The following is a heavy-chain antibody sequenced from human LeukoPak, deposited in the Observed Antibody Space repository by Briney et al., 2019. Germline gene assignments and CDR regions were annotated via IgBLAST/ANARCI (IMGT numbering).Heavy chain of an antibody. CDR2: IYPGDSDT. V-gene: IGHV5-51*01. CDR1: GYSFTSYW. CDR3: ARSGIYYDSSGYYPSAFDI. Sequence: GESLKISCKGSGYSFTSYWIGWVRQMPGKGLEWMGIIYPGDSDTRYSPSFQGQVTISADKSISTAYLQWSSLKASDTAMYYCARSGIYYDSSGYYPSAFDIWGQGTMVTVSS. D-gene: IGHD3-22*01. J-gene: IGHJ3*02.